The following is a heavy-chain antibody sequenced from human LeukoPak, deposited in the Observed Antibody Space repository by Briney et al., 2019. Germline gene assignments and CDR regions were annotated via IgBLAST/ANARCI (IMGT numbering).Heavy chain of an antibody. Sequence: PGGSLRLSCAASGFSFKDYNIHWVRQAPGKGLEWVVVITYDGSNKYYAGSVKGRFTISRDNSKNSLYLQMNSLRSEDTALYYCAKDVRGSTSWYGLDYWGQGTLVTVSS. CDR3: AKDVRGSTSWYGLDY. V-gene: IGHV3-43*01. CDR2: ITYDGSNK. J-gene: IGHJ4*02. CDR1: GFSFKDYN. D-gene: IGHD6-13*01.